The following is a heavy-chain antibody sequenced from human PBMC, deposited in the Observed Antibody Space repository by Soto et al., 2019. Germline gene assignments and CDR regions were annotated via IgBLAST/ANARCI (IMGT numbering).Heavy chain of an antibody. CDR1: GFTFSKIS. J-gene: IGHJ5*02. CDR3: ARDHFGGGDSDWFDP. CDR2: ISSGGNYK. D-gene: IGHD2-21*02. Sequence: EVRLVESGGGLIKPGGSLRLSCGASGFTFSKISMNWVRQAPGKGLAWVSSISSGGNYKSYADSVKGRFTISRDNAKNTMYLQMNSLRAEDTAVYYCARDHFGGGDSDWFDPWGQGTLVTVSS. V-gene: IGHV3-21*06.